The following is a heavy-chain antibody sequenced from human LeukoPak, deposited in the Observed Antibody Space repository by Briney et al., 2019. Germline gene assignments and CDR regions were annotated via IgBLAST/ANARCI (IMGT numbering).Heavy chain of an antibody. V-gene: IGHV3-21*01. CDR1: RFTFSSYS. D-gene: IGHD2/OR15-2a*01. CDR2: ISFGGGHI. Sequence: GRSLRLSCVASRFTFSSYSMTWVRRAPGTGLEWVSSISFGGGHIFYTDSVKGRFTIFRDDSKNSLYLEMNSLRAEDTAVYFCARIVLTPPYGMDVWGQGTTVTVSS. J-gene: IGHJ6*02. CDR3: ARIVLTPPYGMDV.